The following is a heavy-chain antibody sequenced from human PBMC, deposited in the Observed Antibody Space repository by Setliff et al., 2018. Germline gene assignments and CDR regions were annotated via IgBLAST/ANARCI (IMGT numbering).Heavy chain of an antibody. CDR3: ARRYRPESRYYFFDH. CDR2: ISGSGSSI. V-gene: IGHV3-48*03. CDR1: GSTFSSYE. J-gene: IGHJ4*02. Sequence: SGGSLRLSCAASGSTFSSYEMNWVRQAPGKGLEWVSYISGSGSSIFYADSVKGRFTISRDNAKNSLYLQMNSLRAEDTAVYYCARRYRPESRYYFFDHWGQGTQVTVSS. D-gene: IGHD3-3*01.